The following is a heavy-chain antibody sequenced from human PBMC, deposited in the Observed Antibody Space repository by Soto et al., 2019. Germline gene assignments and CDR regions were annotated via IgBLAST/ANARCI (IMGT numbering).Heavy chain of an antibody. J-gene: IGHJ5*02. CDR3: VRDRGGSYWLDP. D-gene: IGHD2-15*01. CDR1: GFIVSNNY. Sequence: PGGSLRLSCAASGFIVSNNYMSWVRQAPGKGLEWVSILYSGGTTYYADSVKGRFTFSRDNSENTVFLQMDNLRVEDTAVYYCVRDRGGSYWLDPWGQGTQVTVSS. V-gene: IGHV3-53*01. CDR2: LYSGGTT.